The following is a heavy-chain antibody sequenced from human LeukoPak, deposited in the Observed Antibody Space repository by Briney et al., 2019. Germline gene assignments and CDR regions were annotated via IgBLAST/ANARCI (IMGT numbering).Heavy chain of an antibody. D-gene: IGHD3-22*01. CDR2: FNGGSS. V-gene: IGHV4-61*02. J-gene: IGHJ5*02. CDR1: GGSMRSGNYH. Sequence: PSETLSLTCSVSGGSMRSGNYHWTWIRQPAGKGLEWIGRIFNGGSSNDVGSTNYNPSLKSRATISQDTSKSQFSLKLSSVTAADTAVYYCARDRVSSGYGFDPWGQGTLVTVSS. CDR3: ARDRVSSGYGFDP.